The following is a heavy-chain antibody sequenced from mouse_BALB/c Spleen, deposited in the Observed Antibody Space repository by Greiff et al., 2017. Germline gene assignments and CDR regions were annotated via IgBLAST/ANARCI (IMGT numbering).Heavy chain of an antibody. CDR1: GFSLTSYD. CDR3: VRDRELRYFDY. J-gene: IGHJ2*01. Sequence: VQLQESGPGLVAPSQSLSITCTVSGFSLTSYDISWIRQPPGKGLEWLGVIWTGGGTNYNSAFMSRLSISKDNSKSQVFLKMNSLQTDDTAIYYCVRDRELRYFDYWGQGTTLTVSS. CDR2: IWTGGGT. V-gene: IGHV2-9-2*01. D-gene: IGHD1-1*01.